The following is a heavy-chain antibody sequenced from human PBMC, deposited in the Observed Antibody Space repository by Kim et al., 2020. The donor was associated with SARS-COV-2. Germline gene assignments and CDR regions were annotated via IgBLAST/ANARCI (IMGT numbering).Heavy chain of an antibody. J-gene: IGHJ4*02. V-gene: IGHV4-39*01. CDR3: ARPDYGDYVFFRD. D-gene: IGHD4-17*01. Sequence: YNPSLKSRVTISVDTSKNQFSLKLSSVTAADTAVYYCARPDYGDYVFFRDWGQGTLVTVSS.